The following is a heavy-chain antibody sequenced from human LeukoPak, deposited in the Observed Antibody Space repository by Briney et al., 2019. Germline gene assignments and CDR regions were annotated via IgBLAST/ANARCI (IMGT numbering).Heavy chain of an antibody. V-gene: IGHV3-23*01. CDR1: GFTFNRYG. CDR2: ISGSGGTT. Sequence: PGRSLRLSCAASGFTFNRYGMSWVRQAPGKGLEWVSAISGSGGTTYYADSVKGRFTISRDNSKNTLYLQINSLRDEDTAVYYCAKDHLPGIVVAGDYWGQGTLVTVSS. D-gene: IGHD6-19*01. J-gene: IGHJ4*02. CDR3: AKDHLPGIVVAGDY.